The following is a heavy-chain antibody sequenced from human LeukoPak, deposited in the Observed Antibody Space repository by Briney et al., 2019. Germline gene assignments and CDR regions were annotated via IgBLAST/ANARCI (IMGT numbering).Heavy chain of an antibody. Sequence: WALRLSCAASGFSFSHFYMSGVRQAPGKGLEGVANVNQDGSDKYYVDSVKGRFTISRDNAKNSLYLHMNSLRAEDTAMYYCAREYSSGYLIHYMDVWGKGTTVIISS. V-gene: IGHV3-7*01. CDR3: AREYSSGYLIHYMDV. J-gene: IGHJ6*03. CDR1: GFSFSHFY. CDR2: VNQDGSDK. D-gene: IGHD3-22*01.